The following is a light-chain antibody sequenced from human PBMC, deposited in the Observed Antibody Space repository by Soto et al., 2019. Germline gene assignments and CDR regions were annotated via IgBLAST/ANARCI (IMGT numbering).Light chain of an antibody. J-gene: IGLJ3*02. CDR3: AAWDDSLKGRV. CDR1: SSNIGSNT. CDR2: GNN. V-gene: IGLV1-44*01. Sequence: QSVLAQPPSASGTPGQRVTISCSGSSSNIGSNTVNWYQQLPGTAPKLLIYGNNQRPSGVPDRFSGSKSGTSASLAISGLQSEDEADYYCAAWDDSLKGRVFGGGTKLTVL.